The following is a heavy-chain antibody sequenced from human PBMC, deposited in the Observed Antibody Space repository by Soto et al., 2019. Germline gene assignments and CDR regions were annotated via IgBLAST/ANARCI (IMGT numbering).Heavy chain of an antibody. CDR1: GFTFSSYA. D-gene: IGHD3-9*01. CDR3: AKDGPYYDILTGYYTNYYFDY. V-gene: IGHV3-23*01. CDR2: ISGSGGST. J-gene: IGHJ4*02. Sequence: GGSLRLSCAASGFTFSSYAMSWVRQAPGKGLEWVSAISGSGGSTYYADSVKGRFTISRDNSKNTLYLQMNSLRAEDTAVYYCAKDGPYYDILTGYYTNYYFDYWGQGTLVTVSS.